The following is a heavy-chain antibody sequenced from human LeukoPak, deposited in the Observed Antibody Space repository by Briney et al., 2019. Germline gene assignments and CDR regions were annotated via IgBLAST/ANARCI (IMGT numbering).Heavy chain of an antibody. CDR3: ARAPSYYYDSSGYPDY. CDR2: INPNSGGT. J-gene: IGHJ4*02. CDR1: GYTFTGYY. V-gene: IGHV1-2*04. Sequence: ASVKVSCKASGYTFTGYYMHWVRQAPGQGLEWMGWINPNSGGTNYAQKFQGWVTMTRDTSISTAYMELSRLRSDDTAVYYCARAPSYYYDSSGYPDYWGQGTLVTVSS. D-gene: IGHD3-22*01.